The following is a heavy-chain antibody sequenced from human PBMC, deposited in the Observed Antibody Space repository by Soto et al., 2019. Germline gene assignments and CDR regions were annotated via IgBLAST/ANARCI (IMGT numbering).Heavy chain of an antibody. J-gene: IGHJ5*01. D-gene: IGHD2-8*01. Sequence: QVPLQGSGPGLVKPSETLSLTCSVSGGSISSYYWSWIRQPAGKGLEWIGRISSGGSAIYNPSLKSRFTISVDTSKNQFSLRLTSVTAADTAVYFCARDAYPNWFDFWGQGTLVTVSS. CDR3: ARDAYPNWFDF. CDR1: GGSISSYY. V-gene: IGHV4-4*07. CDR2: ISSGGSA.